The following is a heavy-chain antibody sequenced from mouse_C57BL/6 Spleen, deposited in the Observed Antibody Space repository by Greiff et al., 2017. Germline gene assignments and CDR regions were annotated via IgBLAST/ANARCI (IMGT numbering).Heavy chain of an antibody. D-gene: IGHD1-1*01. CDR1: GYTFTSYG. Sequence: VQLQQSGAELARPGASVKLSCKASGYTFTSYGISWVKQRTGQGLEWIGEIYPRSGNTYYNEKFKGKATLTADKSSSTAYMELRSLTSEDSAVYFCARVYYYGSSYPAWFAYWGQGTLVTVSA. V-gene: IGHV1-81*01. CDR3: ARVYYYGSSYPAWFAY. CDR2: IYPRSGNT. J-gene: IGHJ3*01.